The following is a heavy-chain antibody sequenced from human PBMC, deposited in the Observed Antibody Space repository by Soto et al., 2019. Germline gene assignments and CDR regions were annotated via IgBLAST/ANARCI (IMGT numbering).Heavy chain of an antibody. J-gene: IGHJ4*02. CDR3: ARVSTAAAGNPFDY. Sequence: ASVKVSCKASGYTFTGYYMHWVRQAPGQGLEWMGWINPNSGGTNYAQKFQGRVTMTRDTSISTAYMELSRLRSDDTAVYYCARVSTAAAGNPFDYWGQGTLVTVSS. CDR2: INPNSGGT. D-gene: IGHD6-13*01. V-gene: IGHV1-2*02. CDR1: GYTFTGYY.